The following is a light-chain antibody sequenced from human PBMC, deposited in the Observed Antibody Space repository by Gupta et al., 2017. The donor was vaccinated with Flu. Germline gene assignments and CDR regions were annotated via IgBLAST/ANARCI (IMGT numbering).Light chain of an antibody. CDR3: SSYAGNNNLL. Sequence: QXXLTXPXSASGAXXQSVTISCTGTSSDVGVYNYVSWYQQHPGKAPKLMIYEVDRRPSGVPDRFSGSKSGNTASLTVSGVQAEDEADYYCSSYAGNNNLLFGGGTKLTV. CDR2: EVD. V-gene: IGLV2-8*01. J-gene: IGLJ2*01. CDR1: SSDVGVYNY.